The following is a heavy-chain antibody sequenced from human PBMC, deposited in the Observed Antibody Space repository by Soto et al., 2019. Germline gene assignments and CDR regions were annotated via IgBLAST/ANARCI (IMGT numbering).Heavy chain of an antibody. V-gene: IGHV3-30-3*01. D-gene: IGHD5-18*01. CDR1: GFTFSSYA. J-gene: IGHJ3*02. CDR2: ISYDGSNK. CDR3: ARDTSQAYSYGPGAFYI. Sequence: QVQLVESGGGVVQPGRSLRLSCAASGFTFSSYAMHWVRQAPGKGLEWVAVISYDGSNKYYADSVKGRFTISRDNSKNTLYLQRNSLRAEDTAVYYCARDTSQAYSYGPGAFYIWGQGTMVTVSS.